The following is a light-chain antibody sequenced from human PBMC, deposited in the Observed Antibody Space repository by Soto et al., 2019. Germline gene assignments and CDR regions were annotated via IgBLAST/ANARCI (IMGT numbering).Light chain of an antibody. CDR3: QQYSSYWT. Sequence: DIQMTQSPCSLSASVGDRVTITCRASQSISRWLALYQEKPGKAPKVLIYDASNLESGVPSRFSGSGSGTEFTLTISRLQPDDFATYYCQQYSSYWTFGQGTKVDIK. J-gene: IGKJ1*01. CDR1: QSISRW. V-gene: IGKV1-5*01. CDR2: DAS.